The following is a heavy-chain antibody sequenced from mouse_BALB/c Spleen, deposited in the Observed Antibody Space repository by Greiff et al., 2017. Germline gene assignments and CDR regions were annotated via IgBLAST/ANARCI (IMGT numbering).Heavy chain of an antibody. V-gene: IGHV2-2*02. D-gene: IGHD3-1*01. CDR2: IWSGGST. Sequence: QVQLQQSGPGLVQPSQSLSITCTASGFSLTSYGVHWVRQSPGKGLEWLGVIWSGGSTDDNAAFISRLSISKDNSKCQVFFKMNSLQANDTAIYYCARGGSFDYWGQGTTLTVSS. CDR1: GFSLTSYG. J-gene: IGHJ2*01. CDR3: ARGGSFDY.